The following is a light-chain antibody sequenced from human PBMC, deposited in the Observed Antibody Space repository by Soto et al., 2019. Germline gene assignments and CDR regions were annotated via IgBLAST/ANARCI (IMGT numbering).Light chain of an antibody. J-gene: IGKJ4*01. CDR1: QSISSN. CDR2: GVS. Sequence: ETVMTQSPSTLSVSPGERATLSCRASQSISSNLAWYQQKPVQAPRLLIYGVSTRATGIPARFTGSGSGTEFTLTISSLQSEDFAVYYCQQYNNWPLTLGGGTKV. V-gene: IGKV3-15*01. CDR3: QQYNNWPLT.